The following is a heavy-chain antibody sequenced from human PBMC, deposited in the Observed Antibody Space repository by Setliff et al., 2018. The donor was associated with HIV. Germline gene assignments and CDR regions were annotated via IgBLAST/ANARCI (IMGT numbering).Heavy chain of an antibody. CDR2: IKQDGSGK. V-gene: IGHV3-7*01. CDR1: GFTFSRYW. D-gene: IGHD6-13*01. Sequence: PGGSLRLSCAASGFTFSRYWMSWVRQAPGKGLEWVANIKQDGSGKYYVDSVKGRFTISRDNAKNSLYLQMNSLRAEDTAVYYCAREAYSSRSYDAIHYCFYMDVWGKGATVTVS. CDR3: AREAYSSRSYDAIHYCFYMDV. J-gene: IGHJ6*03.